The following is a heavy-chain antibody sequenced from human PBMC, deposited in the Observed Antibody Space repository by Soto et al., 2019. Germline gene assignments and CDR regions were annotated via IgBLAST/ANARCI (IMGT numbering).Heavy chain of an antibody. CDR3: ARDVDTAMVLYYFDY. CDR2: INHSGST. J-gene: IGHJ4*02. Sequence: NPSETLSLTCAVYGGSFSGYYWSWIRQPPGKGLEWIGEINHSGSTNYNPSLKSRVTISVDTSKNQFSLKLSSVTAADTAVYYCARDVDTAMVLYYFDYWGQGTLVTVSS. CDR1: GGSFSGYY. V-gene: IGHV4-34*01. D-gene: IGHD5-18*01.